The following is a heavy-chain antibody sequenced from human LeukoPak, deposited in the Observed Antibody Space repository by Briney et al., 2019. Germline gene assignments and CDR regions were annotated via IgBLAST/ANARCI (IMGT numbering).Heavy chain of an antibody. CDR1: GFTFSSYS. J-gene: IGHJ4*02. D-gene: IGHD4-23*01. V-gene: IGHV3-21*01. Sequence: GGSLRLSCAASGFTFSSYSMNWVRQAPGKGLEWVSSISSSSSYIYYADSVKGRFTISRDNAKNSLYLQMNSLRAEDTAMYYCARVLNSVPNDYWGQGTLVTVSS. CDR3: ARVLNSVPNDY. CDR2: ISSSSSYI.